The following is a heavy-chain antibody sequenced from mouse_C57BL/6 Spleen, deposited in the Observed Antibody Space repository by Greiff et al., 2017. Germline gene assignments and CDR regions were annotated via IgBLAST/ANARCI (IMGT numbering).Heavy chain of an antibody. CDR3: ARRAITTVIGY. CDR1: GYTFTSYW. V-gene: IGHV1-50*01. J-gene: IGHJ2*01. Sequence: QVQLQQPGAELVKPGASVKLSCKASGYTFTSYWMQWVKQRPGQGLEWIGEIDPSDSYTNYNQKFKGKATLTVDTSSSTAYMPLSSLTSEDSAVYYCARRAITTVIGYWGQGTTLTVSS. CDR2: IDPSDSYT. D-gene: IGHD1-1*01.